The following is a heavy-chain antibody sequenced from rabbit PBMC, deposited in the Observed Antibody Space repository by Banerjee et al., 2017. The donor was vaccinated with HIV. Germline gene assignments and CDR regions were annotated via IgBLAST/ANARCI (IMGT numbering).Heavy chain of an antibody. CDR3: ASGYSDVYFNL. Sequence: QSLEESGGDLVKPGASLTLTCTASGFSFSPTYNMCWVRQAPGKGLEWIACIYAGTFSSNTYYANWAKGRFTISKTSSTTVTLQMTSLTAADTATYFCASGYSDVYFNLWGQGTLVTVS. J-gene: IGHJ4*01. V-gene: IGHV1S40*01. CDR2: IYAGTFSSNT. CDR1: GFSFSPTYN. D-gene: IGHD1-1*01.